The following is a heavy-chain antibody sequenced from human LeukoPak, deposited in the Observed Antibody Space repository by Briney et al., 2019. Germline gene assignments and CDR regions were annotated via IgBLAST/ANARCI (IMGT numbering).Heavy chain of an antibody. Sequence: GGSLRLSCAASGFTFSSYAMSWVRQAPGKGLEWVSAISGSGGSTYYADSVKGRSTISRDNSKNTLYLQMNSLRAEDTAVYYCAKVPSSGWLLLRGRPFDYWGQGTLVTVSS. V-gene: IGHV3-23*01. J-gene: IGHJ4*02. CDR1: GFTFSSYA. D-gene: IGHD3-22*01. CDR3: AKVPSSGWLLLRGRPFDY. CDR2: ISGSGGST.